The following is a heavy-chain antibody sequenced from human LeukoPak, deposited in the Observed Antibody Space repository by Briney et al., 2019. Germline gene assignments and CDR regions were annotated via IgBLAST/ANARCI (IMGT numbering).Heavy chain of an antibody. Sequence: GGSLRLSCAASGFTFSNYWVHWVRQAPGKGLVWVSRINPDGSTINYADSVEGRFTTSRDNAKNTLYLQMNSLRAEDTAVYYCATAGNYRFDYWGQGTLVTVSS. CDR2: INPDGSTI. J-gene: IGHJ4*02. V-gene: IGHV3-74*01. D-gene: IGHD1-7*01. CDR3: ATAGNYRFDY. CDR1: GFTFSNYW.